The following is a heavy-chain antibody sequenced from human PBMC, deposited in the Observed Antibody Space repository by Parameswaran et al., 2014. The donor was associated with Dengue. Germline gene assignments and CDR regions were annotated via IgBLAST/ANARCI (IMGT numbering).Heavy chain of an antibody. D-gene: IGHD3-22*01. CDR2: IYYSGST. Sequence: WIRQPPGKGLEWIGYIYYSGSTNYNPSLKSRVTISVDTSKNQFSLKLSSVTAADTAVYYCAREASSGYYYYTSDHAFDIWGQGTTVTVSS. J-gene: IGHJ3*02. CDR3: AREASSGYYYYTSDHAFDI. V-gene: IGHV4-59*01.